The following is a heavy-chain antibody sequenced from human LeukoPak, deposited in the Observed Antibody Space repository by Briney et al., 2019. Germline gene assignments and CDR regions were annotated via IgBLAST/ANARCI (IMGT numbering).Heavy chain of an antibody. Sequence: ASVKVSCKASGYTFTSYGISWVRQAPGQGLEWMGWISAYNGNTNYAQKLQGRVTMTTDTSTSTAYMELRSLRSDDTAVYYCARVGAGDIVVVPAAIDCWGQGTLVTVSS. CDR2: ISAYNGNT. V-gene: IGHV1-18*01. CDR1: GYTFTSYG. D-gene: IGHD2-2*01. J-gene: IGHJ4*02. CDR3: ARVGAGDIVVVPAAIDC.